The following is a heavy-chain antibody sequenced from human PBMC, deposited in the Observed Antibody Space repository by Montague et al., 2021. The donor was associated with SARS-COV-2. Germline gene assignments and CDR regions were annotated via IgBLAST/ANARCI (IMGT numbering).Heavy chain of an antibody. CDR1: GYSISSGYY. D-gene: IGHD2-2*01. CDR2: IYHSGST. Sequence: SETLSLTCTVSGYSISSGYYWGWIRQPPGKGLEWFGSIYHSGSTXXNPXXXSRVTISVDTSKNKFSLKLSSVTAADTAVYYCSRSQDCSTTSCHFDYWGQGTQVTVSS. CDR3: SRSQDCSTTSCHFDY. V-gene: IGHV4-38-2*02. J-gene: IGHJ4*02.